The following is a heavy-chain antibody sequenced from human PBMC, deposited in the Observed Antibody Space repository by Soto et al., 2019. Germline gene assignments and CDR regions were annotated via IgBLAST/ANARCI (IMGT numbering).Heavy chain of an antibody. CDR1: GFTFSNAW. CDR3: TTPILATVTTLKSDAFDI. J-gene: IGHJ3*02. CDR2: IKSKTDGGTT. V-gene: IGHV3-15*07. D-gene: IGHD4-17*01. Sequence: EVQLVESGGGLVKPGGSLRLSCAASGFTFSNAWMNWVRQAPGKGLEWVGRIKSKTDGGTTDYAAPVTGRFTISRDDSKNTLYLQMNSLKTEDTAVYYCTTPILATVTTLKSDAFDIWGQGTMVTVSS.